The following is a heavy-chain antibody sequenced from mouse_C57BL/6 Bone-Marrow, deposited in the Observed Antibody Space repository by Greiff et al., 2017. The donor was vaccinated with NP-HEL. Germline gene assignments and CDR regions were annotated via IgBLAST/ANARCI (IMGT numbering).Heavy chain of an antibody. CDR1: GYTFTSYW. J-gene: IGHJ2*01. V-gene: IGHV1-55*01. D-gene: IGHD1-1*01. CDR2: IYPGSGST. Sequence: QVQLQQPGAELVKPGASVKMSCKASGYTFTSYWITWVKPRPGQGLEWIGDIYPGSGSTNYNEKFKSKATLTVDTSSSTAYMQLSSLTSEDSAVYYCARFEATVVSYYFDYWGQGTTLTVSS. CDR3: ARFEATVVSYYFDY.